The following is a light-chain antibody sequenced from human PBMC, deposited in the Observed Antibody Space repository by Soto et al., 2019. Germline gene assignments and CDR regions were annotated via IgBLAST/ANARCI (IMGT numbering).Light chain of an antibody. Sequence: EIVMTQSPATLSVSPGERATLSCRASQSVSSNLAWYQQKPGQAPRLLIYGVSTRATGIPARFSGSGSETEFTLTISSLQSEDFAVYYCQQYNNWPPLTFGGGTKVEIK. CDR1: QSVSSN. CDR3: QQYNNWPPLT. CDR2: GVS. J-gene: IGKJ4*01. V-gene: IGKV3-15*01.